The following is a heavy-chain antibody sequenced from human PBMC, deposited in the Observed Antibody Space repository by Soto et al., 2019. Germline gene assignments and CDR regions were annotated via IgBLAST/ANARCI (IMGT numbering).Heavy chain of an antibody. CDR1: GYTFTSYG. Sequence: ASVKVSCNTSGYTFTSYGISWVLQAPGQGLEWMGWISAYNGNTNYAQKLQGRVTMTTDTSTSTAYMELRGLRSDDTAVYYCGRDWNYYGSGMYTRYSCYGMDVWGTVTTVTSPQ. D-gene: IGHD3-10*01. CDR3: GRDWNYYGSGMYTRYSCYGMDV. CDR2: ISAYNGNT. V-gene: IGHV1-18*01. J-gene: IGHJ6*04.